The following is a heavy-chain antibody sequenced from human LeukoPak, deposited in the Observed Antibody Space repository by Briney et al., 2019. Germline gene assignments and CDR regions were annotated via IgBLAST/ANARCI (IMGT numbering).Heavy chain of an antibody. J-gene: IGHJ6*02. CDR1: GFTFSNAW. D-gene: IGHD3-3*01. CDR2: ILSKSEGGTA. Sequence: GGSLRLSCAASGFTFSNAWMSWVRQAPGKGLEWVGRILSKSEGGTADYSSPVKGRFTISRDDSKNTLYLQMDSLKTEDTAVYFCTTASDASWNPFRNYYYGMDVWGQGTTVTVSS. CDR3: TTASDASWNPFRNYYYGMDV. V-gene: IGHV3-15*01.